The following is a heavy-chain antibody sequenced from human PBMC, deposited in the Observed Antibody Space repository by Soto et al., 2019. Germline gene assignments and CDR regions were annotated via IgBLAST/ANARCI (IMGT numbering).Heavy chain of an antibody. CDR2: IIPIFGTA. V-gene: IGHV1-69*13. CDR3: ASKTAAGKYGMDV. J-gene: IGHJ6*02. CDR1: GGTFSSYA. D-gene: IGHD6-13*01. Sequence: ASVKVSCKASGGTFSSYAISWVRQAPGQGLEWMGGIIPIFGTANYAQKFQGRVTITADESTSTAYMELSSLRSEDTAVYYCASKTAAGKYGMDVWGQGNTVTVS.